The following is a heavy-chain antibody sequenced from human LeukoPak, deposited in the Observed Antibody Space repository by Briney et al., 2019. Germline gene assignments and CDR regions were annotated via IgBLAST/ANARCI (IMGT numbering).Heavy chain of an antibody. CDR3: ARRLGAVAGPNWFDP. CDR2: INHSGST. CDR1: GGSFSGFY. V-gene: IGHV4-34*01. Sequence: PSETLSLTCAVYGGSFSGFYCGWIRQPPGKGLEWIGEINHSGSTNYNPSLKSRVTISVDTSKNQFSLELSSVTAADTAVYYCARRLGAVAGPNWFDPWGQGTLVTVSS. J-gene: IGHJ5*02. D-gene: IGHD6-19*01.